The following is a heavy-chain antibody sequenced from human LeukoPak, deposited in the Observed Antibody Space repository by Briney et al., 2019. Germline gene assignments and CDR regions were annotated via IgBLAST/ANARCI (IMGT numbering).Heavy chain of an antibody. J-gene: IGHJ4*01. CDR1: GYTFTDYY. CDR2: INPSSGGT. CDR3: ARGQHGSSDQGY. Sequence: ASVKVSCKASGYTFTDYYLRWMRQAPGQGLEWMGYINPSSGGTNYAQNFQDRVTMTRDTSISTAYMELSRLKSDDTAVYYCARGQHGSSDQGYWGQGTLVTVSS. V-gene: IGHV1-2*02. D-gene: IGHD6-13*01.